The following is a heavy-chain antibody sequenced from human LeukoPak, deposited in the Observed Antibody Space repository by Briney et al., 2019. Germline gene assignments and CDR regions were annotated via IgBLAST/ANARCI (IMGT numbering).Heavy chain of an antibody. CDR1: GFTVSRKY. D-gene: IGHD2-21*02. V-gene: IGHV3-66*01. CDR3: AGRPMGDSPYFDS. CDR2: IYSGGDT. Sequence: PGGSLRLSCAASGFTVSRKYMSWVRQAPGKGLEWVSVIYSGGDTYYADSVKGRFTISRDNSKNTLYLQMNSLRDEDTAVYHCAGRPMGDSPYFDSWGRGPLVTVSS. J-gene: IGHJ4*02.